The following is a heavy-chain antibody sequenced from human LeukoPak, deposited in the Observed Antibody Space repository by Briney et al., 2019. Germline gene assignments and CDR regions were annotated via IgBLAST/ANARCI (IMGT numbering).Heavy chain of an antibody. D-gene: IGHD3-22*01. CDR1: GFTFDDYA. Sequence: GRSLRLSCAASGFTFDDYAMHWVRQAPGKGLEWVSGISCNSGSIGYADSVKGRFTISRDNAKNSLYLQMNSLRAEDTALYYCAKGYYYDSSGYYYWGQGTLVTVSS. CDR3: AKGYYYDSSGYYY. V-gene: IGHV3-9*01. CDR2: ISCNSGSI. J-gene: IGHJ4*02.